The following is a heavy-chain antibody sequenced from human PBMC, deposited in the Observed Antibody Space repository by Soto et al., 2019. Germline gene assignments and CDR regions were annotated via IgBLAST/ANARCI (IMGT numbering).Heavy chain of an antibody. Sequence: GGSLRLSCAASGFTFSDHYMDWVRQAPGKGLEWVGRTRNKANSYTTEYAASVKGRFTISRDDSKNSLYLQMNSLKTEDTAVYYCARDLQEKGYWGQGTLVTVSS. CDR1: GFTFSDHY. J-gene: IGHJ4*02. CDR2: TRNKANSYTT. V-gene: IGHV3-72*01. CDR3: ARDLQEKGY.